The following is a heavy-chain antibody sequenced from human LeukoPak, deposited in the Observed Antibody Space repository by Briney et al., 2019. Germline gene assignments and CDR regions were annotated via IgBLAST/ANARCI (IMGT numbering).Heavy chain of an antibody. J-gene: IGHJ4*02. D-gene: IGHD3-10*01. CDR1: GFSVTNTY. CDR2: ISWNSGGI. CDR3: AKGGSGSFYRFDY. Sequence: PGGSLRLSCAASGFSVTNTYMTWVRQAPGKGLEWVSGISWNSGGIGYADSVKGRFTISRDNAKNSLYLQMNSLGAEDTALYYCAKGGSGSFYRFDYWGQGTLVAVSS. V-gene: IGHV3-9*01.